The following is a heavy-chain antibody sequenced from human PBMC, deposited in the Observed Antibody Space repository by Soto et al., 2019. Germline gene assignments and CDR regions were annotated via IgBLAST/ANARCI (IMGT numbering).Heavy chain of an antibody. J-gene: IGHJ6*02. V-gene: IGHV4-39*01. CDR1: SAPVSSSTYT. Sequence: SETLSLTCTVSSAPVSSSTYTWGWIRQPPGKGLEWIGSIYYSGSTYYNPPLNSRVTVSVDTSKNQFSLKVTSVTAADTAVYYCARLHGYCISSSCHGHYAMDVWGQGTTVTVSS. CDR3: ARLHGYCISSSCHGHYAMDV. D-gene: IGHD2-2*01. CDR2: IYYSGST.